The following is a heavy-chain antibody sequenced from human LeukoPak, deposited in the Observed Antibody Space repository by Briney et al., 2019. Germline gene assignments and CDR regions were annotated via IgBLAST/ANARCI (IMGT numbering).Heavy chain of an antibody. V-gene: IGHV3-21*01. CDR2: ISSSSRYI. CDR3: ARETFCTNTTCPIGDHFDY. Sequence: GGSLRLSCAASGFTFSSYSMNWVRQAPGKGLEWVSSISSSSRYIYYADSLKGRFTISRDNAKNSLYLQMNSLRAEDTAVYYCARETFCTNTTCPIGDHFDYWGQGTLVTVSS. CDR1: GFTFSSYS. D-gene: IGHD2-2*01. J-gene: IGHJ4*02.